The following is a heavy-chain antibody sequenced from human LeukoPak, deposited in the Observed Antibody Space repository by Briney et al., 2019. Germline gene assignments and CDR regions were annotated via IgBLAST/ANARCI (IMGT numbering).Heavy chain of an antibody. CDR1: GFTFSSYA. V-gene: IGHV3-23*01. CDR3: ARHLSGVTGYTYGRGIDY. CDR2: ITAGGDTT. Sequence: GQSLRLSCAASGFTFSSYAMSWVRQAPGKGLEWISGITAGGDTTHHTDSVQGRFSISRDNAKTSLFLQMNSLRAEDTAVYYCARHLSGVTGYTYGRGIDYWGQGTLVTVSS. D-gene: IGHD5-18*01. J-gene: IGHJ4*02.